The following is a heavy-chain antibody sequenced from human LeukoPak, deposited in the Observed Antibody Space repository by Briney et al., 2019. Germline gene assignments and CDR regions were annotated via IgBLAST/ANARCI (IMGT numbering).Heavy chain of an antibody. CDR3: AKSYDFWSGPFDY. J-gene: IGHJ4*02. Sequence: GGSLRLSCAASGFIFSIYSMSWVRQAPGKGLEWVSGISSSGGSTYYADSVKGRFTISRDNSKNTLYLQMNSLRAEDTAVYYCAKSYDFWSGPFDYWGQGTLVTVSS. D-gene: IGHD3-3*01. CDR1: GFIFSIYS. V-gene: IGHV3-23*01. CDR2: ISSSGGST.